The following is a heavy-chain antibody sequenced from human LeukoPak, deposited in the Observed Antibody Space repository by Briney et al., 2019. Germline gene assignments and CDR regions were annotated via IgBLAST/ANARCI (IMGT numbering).Heavy chain of an antibody. V-gene: IGHV4-4*07. CDR1: GVSVSSEY. Sequence: PSETLSLTCTVSGVSVSSEYWSWFRQAAEKGLEWIGRIYITGNTNYNPSLQSRVTVSIDTSMNQFSLRLTSVTAADTGLYYCARGGSRFDPWGQAALVTVSS. CDR2: IYITGNT. CDR3: ARGGSRFDP. D-gene: IGHD3-10*01. J-gene: IGHJ5*02.